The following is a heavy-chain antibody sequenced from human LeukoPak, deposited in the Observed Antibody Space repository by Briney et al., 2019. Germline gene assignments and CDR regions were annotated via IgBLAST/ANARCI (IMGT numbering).Heavy chain of an antibody. Sequence: GGPLRLSCAASGFISSGLFLVGLPQAPGRGGDWVGRIRKKRDSYTTEYAASVKGRFVISRDDSKNSLYLQMNSLRTEDTAVYYCVRDNWGTDYWGQGTLVTVSS. CDR1: GFISSGLF. V-gene: IGHV3-72*01. D-gene: IGHD7-27*01. CDR3: VRDNWGTDY. J-gene: IGHJ4*02. CDR2: IRKKRDSYTT.